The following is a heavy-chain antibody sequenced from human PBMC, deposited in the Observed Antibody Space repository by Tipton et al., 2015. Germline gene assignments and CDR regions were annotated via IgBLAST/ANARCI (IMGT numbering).Heavy chain of an antibody. V-gene: IGHV4-61*01. CDR1: GGSVTSGNYY. Sequence: GLVKPSENLSLTCTVSGGSVTSGNYYWSWIRQPPGKGLEWIGYISYTDGAHYNPALKSRVTISVDTSKSQFSLKMSSVTAADTAVYFCARDLEHGMDVWGQGTTVTVS. CDR3: ARDLEHGMDV. CDR2: ISYTDGA. J-gene: IGHJ6*02.